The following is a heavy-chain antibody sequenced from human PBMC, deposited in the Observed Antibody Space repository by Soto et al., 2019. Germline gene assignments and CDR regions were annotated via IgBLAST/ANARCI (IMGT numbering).Heavy chain of an antibody. J-gene: IGHJ4*02. CDR1: GFTFSSYA. CDR2: ISGSRNNT. Sequence: GGSLRLSCAASGFTFSSYAMSWVRQAPGKGLEWVSAISGSRNNTYYADSVRGWFTISRDNSKNTLYLQMNSLRAGDTAVYYCAKAPSDCSGGSCYGYWGQGTLVTVSS. CDR3: AKAPSDCSGGSCYGY. D-gene: IGHD2-15*01. V-gene: IGHV3-23*01.